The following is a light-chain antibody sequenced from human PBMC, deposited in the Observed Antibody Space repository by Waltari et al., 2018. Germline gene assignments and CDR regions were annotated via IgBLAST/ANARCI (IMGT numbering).Light chain of an antibody. CDR3: QQTSSAPMST. CDR2: AAS. J-gene: IGKJ2*01. V-gene: IGKV1-39*01. CDR1: ESVASY. Sequence: DIQLTQSPSSLSASIGDRVTITCRASESVASYLNWYQHKPGKAPNLLIYAASNLQSGVPLRFSGSGSGTEFTLTISSLQPEDFATYYCQQTSSAPMSTFGRGTKLEIK.